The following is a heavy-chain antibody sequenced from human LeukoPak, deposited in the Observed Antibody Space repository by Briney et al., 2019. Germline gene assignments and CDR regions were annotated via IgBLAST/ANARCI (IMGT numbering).Heavy chain of an antibody. CDR1: GFTVSSNY. CDR3: ARDRGSMVRGDRWFDP. V-gene: IGHV3-53*01. J-gene: IGHJ5*02. Sequence: GGSLRLFCAASGFTVSSNYMSWVRQAPGKGLEWVSVIYSDGSTDYTGSVKGRFTISRDNSKNTLYLQMNSLRAEDTAVYYCARDRGSMVRGDRWFDPWGQGTLVTVSS. D-gene: IGHD3-10*01. CDR2: IYSDGST.